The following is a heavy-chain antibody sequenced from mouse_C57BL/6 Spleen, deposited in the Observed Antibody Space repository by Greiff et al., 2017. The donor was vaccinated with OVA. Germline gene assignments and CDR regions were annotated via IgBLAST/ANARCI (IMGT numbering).Heavy chain of an antibody. CDR1: GYSITSGYY. Sequence: EVQLQQSGPGLVKPSQSLSLTCSVTGYSITSGYYWNWIRQFPGNKLEWMGYISYDGSNNYNPSLKNRISITRDTSKNQFFLKLNSVTTEDTATYYCARDGDGETWFAYWGQGTLVTVSA. V-gene: IGHV3-6*01. CDR2: ISYDGSN. CDR3: ARDGDGETWFAY. J-gene: IGHJ3*01.